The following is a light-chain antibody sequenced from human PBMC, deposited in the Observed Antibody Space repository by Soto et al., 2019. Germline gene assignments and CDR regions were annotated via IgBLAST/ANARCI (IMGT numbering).Light chain of an antibody. CDR3: QQYDNWPPT. J-gene: IGKJ5*01. CDR2: GAS. Sequence: EIVFTQSPCTLSLSPGKRATLSCRASQSVRSNLAWYHQKPGQAPRLLIYGASTRATGIPARFSGSGSGTEFTLTINSLQSEDFVVYYCQQYDNWPPTFGQGTRLEIK. CDR1: QSVRSN. V-gene: IGKV3D-15*01.